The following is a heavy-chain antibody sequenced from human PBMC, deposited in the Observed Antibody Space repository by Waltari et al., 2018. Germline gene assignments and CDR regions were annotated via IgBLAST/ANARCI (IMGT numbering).Heavy chain of an antibody. CDR3: ARDLLSGYSGYGYFDY. CDR1: GFTFSSYE. CDR2: ISSSGSTI. J-gene: IGHJ4*02. D-gene: IGHD5-12*01. Sequence: EVQLVESGGGLVQPGGSLSLSCAASGFTFSSYEMTWVRQAPGKGLEWVSYISSSGSTIYYADSVKGRFTISRDNAKNSLYLQMNSLRAEDTAVYYCARDLLSGYSGYGYFDYWGQGTLVTVSS. V-gene: IGHV3-48*03.